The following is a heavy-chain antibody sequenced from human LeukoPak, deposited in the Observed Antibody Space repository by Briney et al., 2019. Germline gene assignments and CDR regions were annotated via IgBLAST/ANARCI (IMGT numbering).Heavy chain of an antibody. CDR2: INSDGSST. D-gene: IGHD5-18*01. Sequence: GGSLRLSCAASGFTFSNYWMRWVRHAPGKGLGWVSRINSDGSSTSYADSVKGRFTISRDNAKNTLYLQMNSLRAEDTAVYYCAKGDPGSYGPDDLDYWGQGTLVTVSS. J-gene: IGHJ4*02. CDR3: AKGDPGSYGPDDLDY. CDR1: GFTFSNYW. V-gene: IGHV3-74*01.